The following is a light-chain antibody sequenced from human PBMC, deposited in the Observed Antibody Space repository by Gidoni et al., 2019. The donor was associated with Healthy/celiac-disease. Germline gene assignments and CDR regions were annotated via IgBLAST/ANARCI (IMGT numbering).Light chain of an antibody. CDR2: AAS. Sequence: DIQMPQSPSSLSASVGDRVTITCRASQIISSYLNWYQQKPGKAPKLLIYAASSMQSGVPSRCSGSGSGTDFTLTISSLQPEDFATYYCQQSYSTPPLTFGGGTKVEIK. CDR3: QQSYSTPPLT. J-gene: IGKJ4*01. CDR1: QIISSY. V-gene: IGKV1-39*01.